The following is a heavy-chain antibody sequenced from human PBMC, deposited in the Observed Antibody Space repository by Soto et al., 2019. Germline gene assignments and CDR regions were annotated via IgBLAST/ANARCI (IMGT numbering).Heavy chain of an antibody. V-gene: IGHV3-23*05. J-gene: IGHJ4*02. CDR2: IDNSGTRT. CDR3: VSWLSAHFDY. CDR1: PVGFSGLG. Sequence: EVQLLESGGRLVRPGQSLRLSCAASPVGFSGLGMSWVRQAPGKGLEWVSTIDNSGTRTHYADSVKGRFTISRDPSKYTLDLQMDYLRAEDTALYHCVSWLSAHFDYWGRGTLVTVSS. D-gene: IGHD6-19*01.